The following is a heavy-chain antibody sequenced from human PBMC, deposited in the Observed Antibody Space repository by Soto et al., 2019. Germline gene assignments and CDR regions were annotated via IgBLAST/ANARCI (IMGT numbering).Heavy chain of an antibody. CDR2: IWYDGSNK. CDR3: ARDPAITMVRGVIISYYFDY. V-gene: IGHV3-33*01. Sequence: PGGSLRLSCAASGFTFSSYGMHWVRQAPGKGLEWVAVIWYDGSNKYYADSVKGRFTISRDNSKNTLYLQMNSLRAEDTAVYYCARDPAITMVRGVIISYYFDYWGQGTLVTVSS. D-gene: IGHD3-10*01. J-gene: IGHJ4*02. CDR1: GFTFSSYG.